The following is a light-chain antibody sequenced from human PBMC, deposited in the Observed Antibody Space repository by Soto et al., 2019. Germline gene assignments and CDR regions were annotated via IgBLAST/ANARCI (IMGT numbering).Light chain of an antibody. V-gene: IGKV3-11*01. CDR1: QSVSSY. Sequence: EIVLTQSPATLSLSPGERATLSCRASQSVSSYLAWYQQKPGQAPRLLIYDASNRATGIPARFSGSGSGTDFTLTISSLEPEDFALYYCQQRSNWPPATFGQGTKLEIK. J-gene: IGKJ2*01. CDR3: QQRSNWPPAT. CDR2: DAS.